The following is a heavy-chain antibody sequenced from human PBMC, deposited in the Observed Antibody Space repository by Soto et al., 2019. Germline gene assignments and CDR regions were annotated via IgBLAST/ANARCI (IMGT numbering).Heavy chain of an antibody. D-gene: IGHD4-17*01. CDR2: MNPNSGNT. CDR1: GYTFTSYD. V-gene: IGHV1-8*01. Sequence: QVQLVQSGAEVKKPGASVKVSCKASGYTFTSYDINWVRQATGQGLERMGWMNPNSGNTGYAQKFHGRVTMTRNTSISTAYMELSSLRSEDTAVYYCARGRTTDNAAEYNWLDPWGQGTLVTVSS. J-gene: IGHJ5*02. CDR3: ARGRTTDNAAEYNWLDP.